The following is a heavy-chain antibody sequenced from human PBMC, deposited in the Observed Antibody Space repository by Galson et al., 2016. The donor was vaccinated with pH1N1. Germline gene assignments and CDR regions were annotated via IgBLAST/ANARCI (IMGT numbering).Heavy chain of an antibody. CDR3: ASPSPFYGSSGYYLHFRD. D-gene: IGHD3-22*01. Sequence: SVKVSCKASGGPLNSHAISWVRQAPGQGLEWMGRIVGIFRSANYAQKFQGRVTITADEFMSTTYMELSSLRSEDTAVYYCASPSPFYGSSGYYLHFRDWGQGTLVTVSS. CDR2: IVGIFRSA. V-gene: IGHV1-69*13. J-gene: IGHJ4*02. CDR1: GGPLNSHA.